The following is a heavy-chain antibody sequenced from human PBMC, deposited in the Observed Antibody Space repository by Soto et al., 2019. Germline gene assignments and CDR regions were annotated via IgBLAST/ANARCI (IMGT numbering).Heavy chain of an antibody. D-gene: IGHD3-22*01. V-gene: IGHV4-59*01. CDR3: AREGESSGYHF. J-gene: IGHJ4*02. CDR1: GGSISSYY. Sequence: SETLSLTCTVAGGSISSYYWSWIRQPPGKGLEWIGYIYNSESTNYNPSLRSRVTISVDTSKNQCSLKLSSVTAADTAVYYCAREGESSGYHFWGQGTLVTVSS. CDR2: IYNSEST.